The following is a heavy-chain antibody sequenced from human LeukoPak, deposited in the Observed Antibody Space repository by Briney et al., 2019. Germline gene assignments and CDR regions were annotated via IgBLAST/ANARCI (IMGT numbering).Heavy chain of an antibody. D-gene: IGHD6-19*01. CDR3: ASSVAGTFDFDY. CDR2: ISAYNGNT. Sequence: ASVKASCKASGYTFTSYGISWVRQAPGQGLEWMGWISAYNGNTNYAQKLQGRVTMTTDTSTSTAYMELRSLRSDDTAVYYCASSVAGTFDFDYWGQGTLVTVSS. V-gene: IGHV1-18*01. J-gene: IGHJ4*02. CDR1: GYTFTSYG.